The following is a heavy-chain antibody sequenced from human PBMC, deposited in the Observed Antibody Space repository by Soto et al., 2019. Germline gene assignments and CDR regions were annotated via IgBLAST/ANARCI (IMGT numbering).Heavy chain of an antibody. CDR1: GFTFSSYG. V-gene: IGHV3-30*18. D-gene: IGHD6-19*01. J-gene: IGHJ5*02. CDR2: ISYDGSNK. CDR3: AKSKGSSGWDWFDP. Sequence: QVQLVESGGGVVQPGRSLRLSCAASGFTFSSYGMHWVRQAPGKGLEWVAVISYDGSNKYYADSVKGRFTISRDNSKNTLYLQMNSLRAEDTAVYYCAKSKGSSGWDWFDPWGQGTLVTVSS.